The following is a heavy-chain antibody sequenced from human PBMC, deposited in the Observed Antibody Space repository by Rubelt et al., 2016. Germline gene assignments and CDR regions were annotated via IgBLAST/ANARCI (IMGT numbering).Heavy chain of an antibody. CDR3: AKDRWSQTVTSFDY. Sequence: ARGGFTFSTYSMHWVRQAPGMGLEWVAFIRYDGSNKFYADSVKGRFTISRDNSKNTLYLQTNSLRAEDTAVYYCAKDRWSQTVTSFDYWGQGTLVTVSS. CDR1: GFTFSTYS. V-gene: IGHV3-30*02. D-gene: IGHD4-17*01. J-gene: IGHJ4*02. CDR2: IRYDGSNK.